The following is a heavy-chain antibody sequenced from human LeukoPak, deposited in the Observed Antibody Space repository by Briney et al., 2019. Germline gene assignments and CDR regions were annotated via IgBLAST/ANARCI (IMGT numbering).Heavy chain of an antibody. V-gene: IGHV4-4*07. CDR2: IYTSGST. Sequence: SETLSLTCTVSGGSISSYYWSWIRQPAGKGLEWIGRIYTSGSTNYNPSLKSRVTMSVDTSKNQFSLKLSSVTAADTAVYYCARYPTSYDSSAYPYAFDIWGQGTMVTVSS. D-gene: IGHD3-22*01. CDR1: GGSISSYY. J-gene: IGHJ3*02. CDR3: ARYPTSYDSSAYPYAFDI.